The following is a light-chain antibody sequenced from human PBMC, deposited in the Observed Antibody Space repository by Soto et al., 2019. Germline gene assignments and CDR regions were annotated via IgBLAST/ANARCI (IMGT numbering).Light chain of an antibody. CDR3: QSYDSSTVI. Sequence: NFMLTQPHSVSESPGKTVTISCTRSSGGIGSNYVQWYQQRPGSAPTTVIYEHNQRPSGVPDRFSGSTDGSSNSASLTISGLQTEDEADYYCQSYDSSTVIFGGGTKVTVL. V-gene: IGLV6-57*04. CDR2: EHN. CDR1: SGGIGSNY. J-gene: IGLJ2*01.